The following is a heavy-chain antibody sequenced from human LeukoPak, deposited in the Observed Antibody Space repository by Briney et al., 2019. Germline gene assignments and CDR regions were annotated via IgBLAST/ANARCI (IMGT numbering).Heavy chain of an antibody. CDR3: AKAITIFGVVIAGGFDY. J-gene: IGHJ4*02. CDR2: ISWNSGSI. D-gene: IGHD3-3*01. CDR1: GFTFDDYA. V-gene: IGHV3-9*01. Sequence: GRSLRLSCAASGFTFDDYAMHWVRQAPGKGLEWVSDISWNSGSIGYADSVKGRFTISRDNAKNSLYLQMNSLRAEDTALYYCAKAITIFGVVIAGGFDYWGQGTLVTVSS.